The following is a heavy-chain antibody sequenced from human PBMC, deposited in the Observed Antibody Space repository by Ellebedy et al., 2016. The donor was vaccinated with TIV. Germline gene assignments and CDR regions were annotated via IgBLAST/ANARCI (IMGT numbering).Heavy chain of an antibody. J-gene: IGHJ4*02. Sequence: PGGSLRLSCAASGFTFSSYAMSWVRQAPGKGLEWVSLISESGGSTYYADSVKGRFTISRDNSKSTLYVQMNSLRVDDTAVYYCVKGGWLDYWGQGSLVTVSS. V-gene: IGHV3-23*01. CDR3: VKGGWLDY. D-gene: IGHD3-22*01. CDR2: ISESGGST. CDR1: GFTFSSYA.